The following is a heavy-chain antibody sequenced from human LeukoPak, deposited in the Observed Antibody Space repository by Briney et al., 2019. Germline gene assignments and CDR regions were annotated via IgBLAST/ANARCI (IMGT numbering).Heavy chain of an antibody. V-gene: IGHV3-20*04. D-gene: IGHD3-22*01. CDR2: INWNGGST. CDR1: GFTLDDYG. CDR3: ARGPLQTIPTSKIIVYYYPFDD. Sequence: GESLTLSCAASGFTLDDYGMRWVRQAPGEGLEWVSGINWNGGSTGYSDSLKGRFTISRDNAKISLYLQMTSLRAEDTALYYCARGPLQTIPTSKIIVYYYPFDDWGQGTVVTVSS. J-gene: IGHJ4*02.